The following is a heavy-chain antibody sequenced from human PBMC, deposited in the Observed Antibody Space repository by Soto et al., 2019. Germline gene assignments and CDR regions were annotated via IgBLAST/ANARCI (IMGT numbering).Heavy chain of an antibody. CDR2: IYPGDSNA. J-gene: IGHJ4*02. D-gene: IGHD3-10*01. V-gene: IGHV5-51*01. Sequence: GESLKISCKGSGYTFTNYWIGWVRQMPGKGLEWMGFIYPGDSNARYSPSFQGQVTISADKSISTAYLQWSSLKASDIAMYYCVRPSRSGTWQVDYWGQGTLVTVSS. CDR3: VRPSRSGTWQVDY. CDR1: GYTFTNYW.